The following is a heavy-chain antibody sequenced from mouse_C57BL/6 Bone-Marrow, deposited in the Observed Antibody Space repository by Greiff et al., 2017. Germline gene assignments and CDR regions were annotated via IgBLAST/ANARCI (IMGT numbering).Heavy chain of an antibody. CDR2: IHPNSGST. J-gene: IGHJ1*03. CDR3: ARSRGGYFDV. Sequence: QVQLKQPGAELVKPGASVKLSCKASGYTFTSYWMHWVKQRPGQGLEWIGMIHPNSGSTNYNEKFKSKATLTVDKSSSTAYMQLSSLTSEDSAVYYCARSRGGYFDVWGTGTTVTVSS. CDR1: GYTFTSYW. V-gene: IGHV1-64*01.